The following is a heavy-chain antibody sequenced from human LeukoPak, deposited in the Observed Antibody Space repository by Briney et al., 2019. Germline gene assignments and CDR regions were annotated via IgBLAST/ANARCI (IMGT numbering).Heavy chain of an antibody. D-gene: IGHD3-22*01. J-gene: IGHJ4*02. CDR1: GFTFSSYS. CDR3: AKDYYYYDSSGYPIEFDY. Sequence: GGSLRLSCAASGFTFSSYSMNWVRQAPGEGLEWVSYISSLSGTIYYADSVKGRFTISRDNAKNSLYLQMDSLRAEDTAVYYCAKDYYYYDSSGYPIEFDYWGQGTLVTVSS. CDR2: ISSLSGTI. V-gene: IGHV3-48*01.